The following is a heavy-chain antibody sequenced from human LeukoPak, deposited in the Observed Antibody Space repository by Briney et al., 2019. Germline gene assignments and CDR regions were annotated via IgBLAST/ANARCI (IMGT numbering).Heavy chain of an antibody. Sequence: SETLSLTCAVYGGSFSGYYWSWIRQPPGKGLEWIGEINHSGSTNYNPSLKSRVTISVDTSKNQFSLKLSSVTAADTAVYYCARRRPYEFWSGYQHRSGSYYYYMDVWGKGTTVTVSS. D-gene: IGHD3-3*01. CDR2: INHSGST. J-gene: IGHJ6*03. CDR3: ARRRPYEFWSGYQHRSGSYYYYMDV. V-gene: IGHV4-34*01. CDR1: GGSFSGYY.